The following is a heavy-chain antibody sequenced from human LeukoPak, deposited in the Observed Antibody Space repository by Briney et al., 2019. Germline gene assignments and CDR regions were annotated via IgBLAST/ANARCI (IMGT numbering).Heavy chain of an antibody. V-gene: IGHV4-4*09. CDR3: ARQQYSSSWDWFDP. CDR1: GGSISSYY. D-gene: IGHD6-13*01. J-gene: IGHJ5*02. CDR2: IYTSGST. Sequence: PSETLSLTCTVSGGSISSYYWSWIRQPPGKGLEWIGYIYTSGSTNYNPSLKSRVTISVDTSKNQFSLKLSSVTAADTAVYYCARQQYSSSWDWFDPWGQGTLVTVSS.